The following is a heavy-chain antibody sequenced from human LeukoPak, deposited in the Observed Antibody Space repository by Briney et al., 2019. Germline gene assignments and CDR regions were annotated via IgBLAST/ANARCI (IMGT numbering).Heavy chain of an antibody. CDR2: IYHSGST. CDR1: GYSISSGYY. Sequence: SETLSLTCAVSGYSISSGYYWGWIRQPPGKGLEWIGSIYHSGSTYYNPSLKSRVTISVDTSKNQFSLKLSSVTAADTAVYYCARLRHYYGSGSLNWFDPWGQGTLVTASS. V-gene: IGHV4-38-2*01. J-gene: IGHJ5*02. CDR3: ARLRHYYGSGSLNWFDP. D-gene: IGHD3-10*01.